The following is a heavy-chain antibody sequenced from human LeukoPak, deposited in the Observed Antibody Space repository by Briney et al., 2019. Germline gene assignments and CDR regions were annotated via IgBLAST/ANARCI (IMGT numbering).Heavy chain of an antibody. CDR1: GGSFSGYY. J-gene: IGHJ4*02. CDR2: INHSGST. Sequence: SETLSLTCAVYGGSFSGYYWSWIRQPPGKGLEWIGEINHSGSTNYNPSLKSRVTISVDTSKNQFSLKLSSVAAADTTVYYCARGWPQTHGRYSSSWYYFDYWGQGTLVTVSS. CDR3: ARGWPQTHGRYSSSWYYFDY. V-gene: IGHV4-34*01. D-gene: IGHD6-13*01.